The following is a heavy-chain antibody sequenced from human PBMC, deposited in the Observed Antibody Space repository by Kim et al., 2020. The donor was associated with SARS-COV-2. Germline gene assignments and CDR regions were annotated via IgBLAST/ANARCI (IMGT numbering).Heavy chain of an antibody. J-gene: IGHJ3*02. D-gene: IGHD2-15*01. Sequence: SVKGRFTIFRDNAKNSLYLQMNSLRAEDAAVYYCARTDIERMTAIDACDMWGQGTMVTVSS. V-gene: IGHV3-21*01. CDR3: ARTDIERMTAIDACDM.